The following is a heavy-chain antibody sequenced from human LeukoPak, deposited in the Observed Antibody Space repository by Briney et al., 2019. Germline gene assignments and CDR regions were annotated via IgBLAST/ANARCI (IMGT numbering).Heavy chain of an antibody. CDR2: ISGSGGST. V-gene: IGHV3-23*01. D-gene: IGHD5-12*01. J-gene: IGHJ4*02. CDR1: GLTFSSYA. Sequence: PGASLRLSCAASGLTFSSYAMSWVRQAPGKGLEWVSGISGSGGSTFYADSVKGRFTISRDNSKNTLFLQMNSLRAEDTAVYYCAKRVATSSISYYFDYWGQGTLVTVSS. CDR3: AKRVATSSISYYFDY.